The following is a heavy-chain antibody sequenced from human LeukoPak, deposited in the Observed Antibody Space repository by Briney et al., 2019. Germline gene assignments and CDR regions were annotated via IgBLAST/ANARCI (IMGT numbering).Heavy chain of an antibody. J-gene: IGHJ5*02. CDR1: GFTFSSYW. Sequence: GGSLRLSCAASGFTFSSYWMSWVRQAPGKGLEWVANIKQDGSEKYYVDSVKGRFTISRDNAKSSLFLQMNSLRAEDTAVYYCARDPRYTSSWFDQWGQGTLVTVSS. V-gene: IGHV3-7*01. CDR3: ARDPRYTSSWFDQ. CDR2: IKQDGSEK. D-gene: IGHD6-13*01.